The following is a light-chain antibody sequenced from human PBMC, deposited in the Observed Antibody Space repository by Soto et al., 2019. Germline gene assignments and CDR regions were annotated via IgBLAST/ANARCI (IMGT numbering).Light chain of an antibody. CDR2: GAS. J-gene: IGKJ1*01. Sequence: DIQMTQSPSSLSASVGDRVTITCRASQNITTYLNWYQQKPGKAPQLLIYGASTLQSGVPSRFTGSGSGTDFTLTISSLQPEDFATYHCQQSHSTPWTFGQGTKVEIK. V-gene: IGKV1-39*01. CDR1: QNITTY. CDR3: QQSHSTPWT.